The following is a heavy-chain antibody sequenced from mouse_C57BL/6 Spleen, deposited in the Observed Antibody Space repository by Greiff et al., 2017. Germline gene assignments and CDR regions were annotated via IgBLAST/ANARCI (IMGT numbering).Heavy chain of an antibody. V-gene: IGHV7-3*01. D-gene: IGHD1-1*01. CDR3: ARNGNYGAYAMDY. CDR1: GFTFTDYY. CDR2: IRNKANGYTT. J-gene: IGHJ4*01. Sequence: EVKLMESGGGLVQPGGSLSLSCAASGFTFTDYYMSWVRQPPGKALEWLGFIRNKANGYTTEYSASVKGRFTISRDNYQSILYLQMNALRAEDSATYYCARNGNYGAYAMDYWGQGTSVTVSS.